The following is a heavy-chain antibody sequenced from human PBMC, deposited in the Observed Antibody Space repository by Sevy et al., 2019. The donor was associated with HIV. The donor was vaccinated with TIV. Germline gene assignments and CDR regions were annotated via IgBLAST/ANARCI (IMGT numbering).Heavy chain of an antibody. Sequence: ASVKVSCKASGYTFTSYDINWVRQATGQGLEWMGWMNPNSGNTGYAQTFQGRVTMTRNTSISTAYMELSSLRSEDTAVYYCARGVRFLEWLLPPYYYYYGMDVWGQGTTVTVSS. CDR3: ARGVRFLEWLLPPYYYYYGMDV. D-gene: IGHD3-3*01. J-gene: IGHJ6*02. CDR1: GYTFTSYD. V-gene: IGHV1-8*01. CDR2: MNPNSGNT.